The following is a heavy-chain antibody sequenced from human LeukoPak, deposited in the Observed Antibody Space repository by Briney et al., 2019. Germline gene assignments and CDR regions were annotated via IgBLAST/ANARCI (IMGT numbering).Heavy chain of an antibody. J-gene: IGHJ3*02. V-gene: IGHV1-18*04. CDR1: GYTFSDYY. CDR2: ISAYNGNT. D-gene: IGHD1-14*01. Sequence: ASVKVSCKASGYTFSDYYMQWVRQAPGQGLEWMGWISAYNGNTNYAQKLQGRVTMTTDTSTTTAYMELRSLRSDDTAVYYCGRGRTCFDIWVQGTMVTVSS. CDR3: GRGRTCFDI.